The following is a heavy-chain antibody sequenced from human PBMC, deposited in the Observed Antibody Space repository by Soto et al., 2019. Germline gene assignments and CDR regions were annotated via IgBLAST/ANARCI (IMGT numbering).Heavy chain of an antibody. CDR1: GGSVSSGSYY. Sequence: PSETLSLTCIVSGGSVSSGSYYWSWIRQPPGKGLEWIGYMYHSGSTYYNPSLKSRVTISIDRSKNQFSLKLSSVTAADTAVYYCARVQDYWGQGILVTVSS. D-gene: IGHD1-1*01. CDR3: ARVQDY. J-gene: IGHJ4*02. CDR2: MYHSGST. V-gene: IGHV4-30-2*01.